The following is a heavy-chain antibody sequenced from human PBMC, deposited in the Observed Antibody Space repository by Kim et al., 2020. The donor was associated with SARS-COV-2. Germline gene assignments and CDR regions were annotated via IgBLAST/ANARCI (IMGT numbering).Heavy chain of an antibody. J-gene: IGHJ4*02. D-gene: IGHD6-19*01. Sequence: GGSLRLSCSASGFTFSYYAMSWVRQAPGKGLEWVSTIGGSGGNTYYRDSVKGRFTISRDNSKNTLYLQMNSLTAEDTAVYYCAKRSPESSGWGPHDYWGQGTLVTVSS. CDR1: GFTFSYYA. CDR2: IGGSGGNT. CDR3: AKRSPESSGWGPHDY. V-gene: IGHV3-23*01.